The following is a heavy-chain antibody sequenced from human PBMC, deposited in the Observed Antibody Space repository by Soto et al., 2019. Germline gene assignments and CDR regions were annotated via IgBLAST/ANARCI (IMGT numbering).Heavy chain of an antibody. J-gene: IGHJ4*02. D-gene: IGHD2-15*01. CDR3: ARDRPYCRGGSCYGRWDDY. CDR1: GGTFISYA. CDR2: IIPIFGTA. V-gene: IGHV1-69*01. Sequence: SVQVSCKACGGTFISYAISWVRQAPGQGLEWMGGIIPIFGTANYAQKFQSRGTITADESTSTADMELSSLRSEDTAVYYCARDRPYCRGGSCYGRWDDYWGQGTLVTVSS.